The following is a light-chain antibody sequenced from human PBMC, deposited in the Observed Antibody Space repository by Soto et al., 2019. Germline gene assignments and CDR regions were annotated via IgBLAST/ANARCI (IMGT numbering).Light chain of an antibody. V-gene: IGLV2-14*01. CDR3: SSYTSSSTVV. CDR1: SSDVGGYNY. Sequence: QSALTQLASVFGSPGQSITISCTGTSSDVGGYNYVSWYQQHPGKAPKLMIYDVSNRPSEVSNRFSGSKSGNTASLTISGLQAEDEADYYCSSYTSSSTVVLGGRTKVTVL. CDR2: DVS. J-gene: IGLJ2*01.